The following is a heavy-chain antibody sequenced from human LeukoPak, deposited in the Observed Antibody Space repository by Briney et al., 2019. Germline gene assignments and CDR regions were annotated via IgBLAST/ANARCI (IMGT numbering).Heavy chain of an antibody. Sequence: GASVKVSCKASGYTFTSYGISWVRQAPGQGLEWMGWISAYNGNTNYAQKLQGRVTMTTDTSTSTAYMELRSLRSDDTAVYYGARDVGVVVSRTAVGYWGQGTLVTVSS. V-gene: IGHV1-18*01. J-gene: IGHJ4*02. D-gene: IGHD3-22*01. CDR2: ISAYNGNT. CDR3: ARDVGVVVSRTAVGY. CDR1: GYTFTSYG.